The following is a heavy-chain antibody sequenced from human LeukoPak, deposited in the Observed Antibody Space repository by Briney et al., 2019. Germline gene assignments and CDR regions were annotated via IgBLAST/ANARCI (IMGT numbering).Heavy chain of an antibody. J-gene: IGHJ4*02. D-gene: IGHD4-23*01. Sequence: PGGSLRLSCAASGFTFSSYSMNWVRQPPGKGLEWIGEINQSGSTNYNPSLKSRVSISVDRSKNQFSLKLTSVTAADTAAYYCARRSGGNSLFDYWGQGTLVTVSS. CDR3: ARRSGGNSLFDY. CDR1: GFTFSSYS. CDR2: INQSGST. V-gene: IGHV4-34*01.